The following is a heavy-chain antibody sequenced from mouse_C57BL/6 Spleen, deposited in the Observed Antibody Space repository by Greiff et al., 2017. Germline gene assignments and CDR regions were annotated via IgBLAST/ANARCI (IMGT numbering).Heavy chain of an antibody. J-gene: IGHJ4*01. CDR2: INPNYGTT. CDR1: GYSFTDYN. Sequence: VQLKESGPELVKPGASVKISCKASGYSFTDYNMNWVKQSNGKSLEWIGVINPNYGTTSYNQKFKGKATLTVDQSSSPAYMQLNSLTSEDSAVYYCARSPGYDRWAMDYWGQGTSVTVSS. D-gene: IGHD2-2*01. V-gene: IGHV1-39*01. CDR3: ARSPGYDRWAMDY.